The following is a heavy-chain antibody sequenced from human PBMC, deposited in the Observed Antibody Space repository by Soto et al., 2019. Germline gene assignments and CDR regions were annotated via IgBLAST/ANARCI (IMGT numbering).Heavy chain of an antibody. CDR2: ISGSGGST. CDR3: AKGLNIVVVPAAIRNNYFDY. V-gene: IGHV3-23*01. Sequence: GGSLRLSCAASGFTFSSYAMSWVRQAPGKGLEWVSAISGSGGSTYYADSVKGRFTISRDNSKNTLYLQMNSLRAEDTAVYYCAKGLNIVVVPAAIRNNYFDYWGQGTLVTVSS. CDR1: GFTFSSYA. D-gene: IGHD2-2*01. J-gene: IGHJ4*02.